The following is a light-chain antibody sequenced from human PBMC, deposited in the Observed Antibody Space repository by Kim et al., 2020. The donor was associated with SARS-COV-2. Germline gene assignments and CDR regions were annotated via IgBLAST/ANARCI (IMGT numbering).Light chain of an antibody. CDR2: GKN. Sequence: VSLEQTVRITCQGDSLRSYYASWYQQKPGQAPVLVIYGKNNRPSGIPDRFSGSSSGNTASLTITGAQAEDEADYYCNSRDSSGNVVFGGGTKLTVL. CDR3: NSRDSSGNVV. J-gene: IGLJ2*01. V-gene: IGLV3-19*01. CDR1: SLRSYY.